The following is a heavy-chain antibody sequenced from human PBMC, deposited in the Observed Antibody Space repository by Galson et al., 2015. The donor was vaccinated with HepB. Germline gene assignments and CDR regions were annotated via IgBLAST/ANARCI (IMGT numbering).Heavy chain of an antibody. V-gene: IGHV1-18*01. CDR1: GYTFSSYS. CDR2: ISAYDSST. Sequence: SVKVSCKASGYTFSSYSNAWVRQAPGQGLEWMGWISAYDSSTNYAQKFQGRVTMTTETSTTTAYLELRSLRSDDTAVYYCARGALVAVVNANLNNWFDPWGQGTLVTVSS. D-gene: IGHD2-8*02. CDR3: ARGALVAVVNANLNNWFDP. J-gene: IGHJ5*02.